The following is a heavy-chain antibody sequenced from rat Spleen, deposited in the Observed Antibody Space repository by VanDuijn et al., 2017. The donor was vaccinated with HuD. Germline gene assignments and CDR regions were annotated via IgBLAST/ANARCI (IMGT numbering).Heavy chain of an antibody. D-gene: IGHD1-9*01. CDR2: ISSGVST. Sequence: QVQLKESGPGLVQPSQTLSLTCTVSGFSLTSNGVSWVRHPPGKGLEWIAAISSGVSTYYNSALKSRLSISRDTSKSQVFLKMNSLQTEDTAIYFCTRVVHTMDVMDAWGQGASVTVSS. CDR1: GFSLTSNG. J-gene: IGHJ4*01. V-gene: IGHV2S12*01. CDR3: TRVVHTMDVMDA.